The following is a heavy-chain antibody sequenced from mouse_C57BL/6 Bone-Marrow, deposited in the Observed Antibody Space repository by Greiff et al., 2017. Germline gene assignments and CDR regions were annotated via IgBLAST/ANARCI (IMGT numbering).Heavy chain of an antibody. CDR2: ISGGGGNT. J-gene: IGHJ1*03. V-gene: IGHV5-9*01. D-gene: IGHD1-1*01. Sequence: EVKLMASGGGLVKPGGSLKLSCAASGFTFSSYTMSWVRQTPEKRLQWVAAISGGGGNTYYPDSVKSRFTISRDNDKNILYLQMSSLRSEDTALYYCSRQVTTVLATKYFDVGGTGTTVTVSS. CDR3: SRQVTTVLATKYFDV. CDR1: GFTFSSYT.